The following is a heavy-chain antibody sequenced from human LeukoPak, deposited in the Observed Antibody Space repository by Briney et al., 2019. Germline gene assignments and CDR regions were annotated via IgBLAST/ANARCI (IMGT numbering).Heavy chain of an antibody. D-gene: IGHD3-22*01. CDR1: GFTFSSYG. J-gene: IGHJ4*02. Sequence: PGRSLRLPCAASGFTFSSYGMHWVRQAPGKGLEWVAVISYDGSNKYYADSVKGRFTISRDNSKNTLYLQMNSLRAEDTAVYYCAKDNRHSATMINYWGQGTLVTVSS. V-gene: IGHV3-30*18. CDR2: ISYDGSNK. CDR3: AKDNRHSATMINY.